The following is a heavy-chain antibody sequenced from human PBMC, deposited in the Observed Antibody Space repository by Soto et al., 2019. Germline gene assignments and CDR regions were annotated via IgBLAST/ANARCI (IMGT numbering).Heavy chain of an antibody. D-gene: IGHD3-10*01. Sequence: SETLSLTCAVYSGSFSGYYWSWIRQPPGKGLEWIGEINHSGSTNYNPSLKSRVTISVDTSKNQFSLKLSSVTAADTAVYYCAGVQLGYYGSGSYYDYYYYYGMDVWGQGTTVTVSS. J-gene: IGHJ6*02. CDR3: AGVQLGYYGSGSYYDYYYYYGMDV. CDR2: INHSGST. V-gene: IGHV4-34*01. CDR1: SGSFSGYY.